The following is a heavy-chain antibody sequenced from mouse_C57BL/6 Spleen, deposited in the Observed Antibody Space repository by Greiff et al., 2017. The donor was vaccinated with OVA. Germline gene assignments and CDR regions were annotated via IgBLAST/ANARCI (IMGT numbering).Heavy chain of an antibody. V-gene: IGHV1-81*01. Sequence: VQLQQSGAELARPGASVKLSCKASGYTFTSYGISWVKQRPGQGLEWIGEIYPRSGNTYYNEKFKGKATLTADKSSSTAYMELRSLTSEDSAVYFCARGGSGPFAYWGQGTLVTVSA. J-gene: IGHJ3*01. CDR1: GYTFTSYG. D-gene: IGHD3-2*02. CDR3: ARGGSGPFAY. CDR2: IYPRSGNT.